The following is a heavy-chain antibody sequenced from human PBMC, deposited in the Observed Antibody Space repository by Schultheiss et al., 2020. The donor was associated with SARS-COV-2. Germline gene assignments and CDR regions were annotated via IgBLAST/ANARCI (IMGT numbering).Heavy chain of an antibody. CDR3: ARAPGATHYGMDV. J-gene: IGHJ6*02. D-gene: IGHD1-26*01. CDR1: GGSISSYY. CDR2: IYYSGST. V-gene: IGHV4-59*01. Sequence: SQTLSLTCTVSGGSISSYYWSWIRQPAGKGLEWIGYIYYSGSTNYNPSLKSRVTISVDTSKSQFSLKLSSVTAADTAVYYCARAPGATHYGMDVWGQGTTVTVSS.